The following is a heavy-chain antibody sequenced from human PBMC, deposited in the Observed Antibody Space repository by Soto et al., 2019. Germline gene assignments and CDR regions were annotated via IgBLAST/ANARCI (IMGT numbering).Heavy chain of an antibody. D-gene: IGHD3-9*01. Sequence: SETLSLTCTVSGGSISSYYWSWIRQPPGKGLEWIGYIYYSGSTNYNPSLKSRVTISVDTSKNQFSLKLSSVTAADTAVYYCARGGDYDILTGYYNWFDPWGQGTLVTVSS. V-gene: IGHV4-59*01. CDR3: ARGGDYDILTGYYNWFDP. CDR2: IYYSGST. J-gene: IGHJ5*02. CDR1: GGSISSYY.